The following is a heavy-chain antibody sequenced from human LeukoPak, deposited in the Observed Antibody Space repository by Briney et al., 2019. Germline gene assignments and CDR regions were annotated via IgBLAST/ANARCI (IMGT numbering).Heavy chain of an antibody. J-gene: IGHJ4*02. CDR3: AKDSGSGSYSTFDY. CDR1: GFTFSSYG. Sequence: GRSLRLSCAASGFTFSSYGMHWVRQAPGKGLEWVAVISHDGSNKYYADSVKGRFTISRDNSKNTLYLQMNSLRAEDTAVYYCAKDSGSGSYSTFDYWDQGTLVTVSS. V-gene: IGHV3-30*18. CDR2: ISHDGSNK. D-gene: IGHD3-10*01.